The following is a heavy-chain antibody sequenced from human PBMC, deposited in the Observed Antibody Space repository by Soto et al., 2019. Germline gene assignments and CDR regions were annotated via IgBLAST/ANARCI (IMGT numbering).Heavy chain of an antibody. Sequence: EVQLVESGGGLVQPGGSLRLSCVASGFTFSSYEMNWVRQAPGKGLEWVSYISSSATGIFYADSVKGRFTISRDDANNSLFLQMNSLRAEDTAVYYCARPRAYSGYDEGYYFDYWGQGTLVTVSS. CDR1: GFTFSSYE. CDR2: ISSSATGI. D-gene: IGHD5-12*01. CDR3: ARPRAYSGYDEGYYFDY. J-gene: IGHJ4*02. V-gene: IGHV3-48*03.